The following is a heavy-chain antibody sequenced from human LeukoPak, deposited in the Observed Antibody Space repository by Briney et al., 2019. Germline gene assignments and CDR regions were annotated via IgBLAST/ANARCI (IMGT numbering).Heavy chain of an antibody. D-gene: IGHD1-1*01. CDR3: ARDTKTQLAVDV. CDR1: GGSISTYY. V-gene: IGHV4-59*08. CDR2: IYDIGST. J-gene: IGHJ6*02. Sequence: SETLSLTCTASGGSISTYYWSWVRQPPGKGLEWIGCIYDIGSTNYNPSLKSRVSISVDTSKNQFSLKLSSVTAADTAVYYCARDTKTQLAVDVWGQGTTVTVSS.